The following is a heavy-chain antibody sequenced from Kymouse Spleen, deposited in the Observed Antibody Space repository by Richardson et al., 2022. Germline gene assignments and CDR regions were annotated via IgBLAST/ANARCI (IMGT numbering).Heavy chain of an antibody. CDR2: IWYDGSNK. J-gene: IGHJ6*02. V-gene: IGHV3-33*01. Sequence: QVQLVESGGGVVQPGRSLRLSCAASGFTFSSYGMHWVRQAPGKGLEWVAVIWYDGSNKYYADSVKGRFTISRDNSKNTLYLQMNSLRAEDTAVYYCARDEGSGSYYDYYYYGMDVWGQGTTVTVSS. CDR3: ARDEGSGSYYDYYYYGMDV. CDR1: GFTFSSYG. D-gene: IGHD1-26*01.